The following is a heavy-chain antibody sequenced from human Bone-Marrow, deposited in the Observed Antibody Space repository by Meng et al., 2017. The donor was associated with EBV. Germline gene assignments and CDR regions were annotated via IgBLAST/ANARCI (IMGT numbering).Heavy chain of an antibody. J-gene: IGHJ4*02. CDR1: GFTFSSYA. V-gene: IGHV3-23*01. Sequence: EVQLLESGGGLVQPGGSLRLSGAASGFTFSSYAMSWVRQAPGKGLEWVSAISGSGGSTYYADSVKGRFTISRDNSKNTLYLQMNSLRAEDTAVYYCAKDTVTYYYDSSGYYPDYWGQGTLVTVSS. CDR2: ISGSGGST. CDR3: AKDTVTYYYDSSGYYPDY. D-gene: IGHD3-22*01.